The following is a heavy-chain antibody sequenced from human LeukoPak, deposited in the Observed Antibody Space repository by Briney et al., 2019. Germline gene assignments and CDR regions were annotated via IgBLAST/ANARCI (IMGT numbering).Heavy chain of an antibody. CDR3: ARGGYSSSIPGHN. CDR2: ISSSGSTI. CDR1: GFTFSSYE. D-gene: IGHD6-6*01. J-gene: IGHJ4*02. V-gene: IGHV3-48*03. Sequence: GGSLRLSCAASGFTFSSYEMNWVRQAPGKGLEWVSYISSSGSTIYYADSVKGRFTISRDNAKNSLYLQMNSLRAEDTAVYYCARGGYSSSIPGHNWGQGTLVTVSS.